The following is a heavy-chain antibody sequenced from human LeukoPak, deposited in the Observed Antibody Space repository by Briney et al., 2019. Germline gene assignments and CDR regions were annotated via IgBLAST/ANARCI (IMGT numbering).Heavy chain of an antibody. CDR1: GFSFSTYG. Sequence: PGGSLRLSCAASGFSFSTYGFHWVRQAPGKGLEWVAMIWYDASKKYFADSVKGRVTISRDNSKNTLYLEMNSLRAEDTAVYYCARDPPKASGSYFIGGPDYWGQGTLVTVSS. CDR2: IWYDASKK. D-gene: IGHD3-10*01. CDR3: ARDPPKASGSYFIGGPDY. J-gene: IGHJ4*02. V-gene: IGHV3-33*01.